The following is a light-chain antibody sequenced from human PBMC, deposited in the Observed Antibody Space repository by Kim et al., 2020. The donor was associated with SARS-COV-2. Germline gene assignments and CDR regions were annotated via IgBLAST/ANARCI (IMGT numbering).Light chain of an antibody. Sequence: SVSPGQTASITCSGDKVVDKFECWYQQKPGQAPVLVIYQDRMRPSGIPERFSGSNSGNTATLTISGTQAMDEADYYCQAWDSSTVVFGGGTQLTVL. CDR2: QDR. CDR3: QAWDSSTVV. V-gene: IGLV3-1*01. CDR1: KVVDKF. J-gene: IGLJ2*01.